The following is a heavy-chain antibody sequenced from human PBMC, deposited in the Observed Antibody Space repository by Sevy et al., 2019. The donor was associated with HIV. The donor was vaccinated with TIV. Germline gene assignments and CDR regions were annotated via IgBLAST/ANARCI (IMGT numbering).Heavy chain of an antibody. CDR1: GGTFSSYA. V-gene: IGHV1-69*13. D-gene: IGHD6-6*01. J-gene: IGHJ4*02. CDR3: ARGLIATRRGGGYYFDY. Sequence: ASVKVSSKASGGTFSSYAISWVRQAPGQGLEWMGGIIPIFGTANYAQKFQGRVTVTADESTSTAYMELSSLRSEDTAVYYCARGLIATRRGGGYYFDYWGQGTLVTVSS. CDR2: IIPIFGTA.